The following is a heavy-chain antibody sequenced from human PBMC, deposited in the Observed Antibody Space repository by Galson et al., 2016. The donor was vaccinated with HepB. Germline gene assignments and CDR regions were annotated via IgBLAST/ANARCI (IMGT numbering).Heavy chain of an antibody. CDR1: GYTFTNYG. J-gene: IGHJ4*02. CDR3: ARDLSSVHSRPGY. V-gene: IGHV1-18*01. CDR2: IRVYNGDT. D-gene: IGHD6-13*01. Sequence: SVKVSCKASGYTFTNYGISWVRQAPGQGLEWLGWIRVYNGDTNYAQNLQGRVTMTTDTSTSTASMELRSLRSDDTAVYYCARDLSSVHSRPGYWGQGNLVTVSS.